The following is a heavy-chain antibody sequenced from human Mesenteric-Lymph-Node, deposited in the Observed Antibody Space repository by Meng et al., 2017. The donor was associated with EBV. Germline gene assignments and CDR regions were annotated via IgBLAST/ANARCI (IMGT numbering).Heavy chain of an antibody. J-gene: IGHJ4*02. CDR3: ARGDYGVSVGD. D-gene: IGHD4-17*01. V-gene: IGHV4-4*02. Sequence: QGRLRESGPGRGETVGSRSLPCGVSRGSISSSNWWSWVRQPPGKGLEWIGEIYHSGSTNYNPSLKSRVTISVDKSKNQFSLKLSSVTAADTAVYYCARGDYGVSVGDWGQGTLVTVSS. CDR2: IYHSGST. CDR1: RGSISSSNW.